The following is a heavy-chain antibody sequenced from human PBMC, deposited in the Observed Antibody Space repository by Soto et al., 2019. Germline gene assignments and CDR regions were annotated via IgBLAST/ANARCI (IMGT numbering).Heavy chain of an antibody. V-gene: IGHV3-66*01. J-gene: IGHJ4*02. CDR2: IYSGCST. D-gene: IGHD3-22*01. CDR1: GFTVSSNY. Sequence: GGSLRLSCAASGFTVSSNYMSWVRQAPGKGLEWVSVIYSGCSTYAADSVKGRFTISRDTSNNTLYLQMNSLSAEETAVYYCARDLYDSIGYYFDYWGQGTLVTVSS. CDR3: ARDLYDSIGYYFDY.